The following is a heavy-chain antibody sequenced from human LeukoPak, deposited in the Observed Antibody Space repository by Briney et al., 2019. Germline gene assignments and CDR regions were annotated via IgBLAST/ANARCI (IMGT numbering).Heavy chain of an antibody. CDR2: IYYSGST. V-gene: IGHV4-30-4*08. D-gene: IGHD3-3*01. Sequence: LRLSCAASGFTFSNYAMSWVRQPPGKGLEWIGYIYYSGSTYYNPSLKSRVTISVDTSKNQFSLKLSSVTAADTAVYYCARALLLEWFDYWGQGTLVTVSS. J-gene: IGHJ4*02. CDR1: GFTFSNYA. CDR3: ARALLLEWFDY.